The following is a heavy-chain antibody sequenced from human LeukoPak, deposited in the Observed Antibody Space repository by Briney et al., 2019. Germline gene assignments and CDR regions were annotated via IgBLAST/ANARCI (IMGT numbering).Heavy chain of an antibody. V-gene: IGHV3-23*01. D-gene: IGHD3-10*01. CDR3: AKTNYRFGEYGNFDY. Sequence: PGGSLRLSCAASEFTFSSYAMSWVRQAPGKGLEWVSAISGSGGSTYYADSVKGRFTISRDNSKNTLNLQMNSLRAEDTAVYYCAKTNYRFGEYGNFDYWGQGTLVTVSS. CDR2: ISGSGGST. J-gene: IGHJ4*02. CDR1: EFTFSSYA.